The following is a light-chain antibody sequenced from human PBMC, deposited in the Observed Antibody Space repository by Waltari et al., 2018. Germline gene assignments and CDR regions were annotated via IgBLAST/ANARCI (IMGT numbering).Light chain of an antibody. Sequence: DIQMTQSPSTLSASVGARVTITCRTSHSVGDWLAWYQHRPGKAPNLLIYQASALEGGVPSRFSGSGSGTDFTLTISSLQPDDYATYYCQQYKDFPWTFGQGSKVDI. CDR3: QQYKDFPWT. J-gene: IGKJ1*01. V-gene: IGKV1-5*03. CDR2: QAS. CDR1: HSVGDW.